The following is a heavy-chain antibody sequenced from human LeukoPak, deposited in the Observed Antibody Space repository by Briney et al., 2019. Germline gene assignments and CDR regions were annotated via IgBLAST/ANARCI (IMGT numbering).Heavy chain of an antibody. D-gene: IGHD3-22*01. J-gene: IGHJ5*02. Sequence: PGGSLRLSCAASGLTFSNYAMSWVRQAPGKGLDWVSAISGTGGTTYYADSVKGRFTISRDNSENTLYLQMNSLRAEDTAVYYCAGGPSYYYVSRWFDPWGQGTLVTVSS. CDR2: ISGTGGTT. CDR3: AGGPSYYYVSRWFDP. CDR1: GLTFSNYA. V-gene: IGHV3-23*01.